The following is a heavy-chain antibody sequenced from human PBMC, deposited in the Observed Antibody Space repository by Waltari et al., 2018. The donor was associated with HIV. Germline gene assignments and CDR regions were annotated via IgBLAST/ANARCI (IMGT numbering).Heavy chain of an antibody. CDR1: GYSISSGYY. J-gene: IGHJ4*02. CDR3: ASPGGVVTAIREYFDY. V-gene: IGHV4-38-2*02. CDR2: IYHSGST. Sequence: QVQLQESGPGLVKPSETLSLTCTVSGYSISSGYYWGCIRQPPGKGLEWIGSIYHSGSTYYNPSLKSRVTISVDTSKNQFSLKLSSVTAADTAVYYCASPGGVVTAIREYFDYWGQGTLVTVSS. D-gene: IGHD2-21*02.